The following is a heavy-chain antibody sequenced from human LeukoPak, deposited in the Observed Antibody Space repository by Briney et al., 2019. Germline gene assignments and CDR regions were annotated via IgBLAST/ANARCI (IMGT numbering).Heavy chain of an antibody. Sequence: SETLPLTCAVYGGSFSDYYWSWIRQPPGKGLEWIGEINHRGSTNYNPSLKSRVTISVDTSKSQFSLKLSSVTAADTAVYYCARDLWFGELGRYGMDVWGQGTTVTVSS. CDR2: INHRGST. J-gene: IGHJ6*02. CDR1: GGSFSDYY. CDR3: ARDLWFGELGRYGMDV. V-gene: IGHV4-34*01. D-gene: IGHD3-10*01.